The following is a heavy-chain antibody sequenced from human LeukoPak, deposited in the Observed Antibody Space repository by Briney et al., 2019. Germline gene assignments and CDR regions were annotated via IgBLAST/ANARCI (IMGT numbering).Heavy chain of an antibody. J-gene: IGHJ4*02. CDR1: IESFSGYY. Sequence: SETLSLTCAIYIESFSGYYWTWIRQPPGKGLEWIGEINHSGTTNYNPSLKSRVTISADTSKNQFSLKLTSVTAADTATYYCARARGDLSIDYWGQGNLVTVSS. CDR2: INHSGTT. CDR3: ARARGDLSIDY. D-gene: IGHD3-16*01. V-gene: IGHV4-34*01.